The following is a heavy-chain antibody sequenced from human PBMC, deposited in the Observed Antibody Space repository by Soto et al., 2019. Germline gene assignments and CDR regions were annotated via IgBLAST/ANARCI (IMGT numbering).Heavy chain of an antibody. D-gene: IGHD5-18*01. CDR3: AKELEQGYSYGYGSYYGMDV. J-gene: IGHJ6*02. V-gene: IGHV3-30*18. Sequence: GGSLRLSCAASGFTFSSYGMHWVRQAPGKGLEWVAVISYDGSNKYYADSVKGRFTISRDNSKNTLYLQMNSLRAEDTAVYYCAKELEQGYSYGYGSYYGMDVWGQGTKVTVSS. CDR2: ISYDGSNK. CDR1: GFTFSSYG.